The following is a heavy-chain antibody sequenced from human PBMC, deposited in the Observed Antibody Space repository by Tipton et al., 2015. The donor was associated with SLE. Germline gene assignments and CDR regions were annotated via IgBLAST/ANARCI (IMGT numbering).Heavy chain of an antibody. CDR3: ARCNRGRSSYGSRPNWYFDL. D-gene: IGHD5-18*01. J-gene: IGHJ2*01. Sequence: TLSPTCTVSGGSISSYYWSWIRQPPGKGLEWIGDIYYSGSTNYNPSLKSRVTISVDPSKNQFSLKLSSVTAADTAVYYCARCNRGRSSYGSRPNWYFDLWGRSILVTVSS. V-gene: IGHV4-59*01. CDR2: IYYSGST. CDR1: GGSISSYY.